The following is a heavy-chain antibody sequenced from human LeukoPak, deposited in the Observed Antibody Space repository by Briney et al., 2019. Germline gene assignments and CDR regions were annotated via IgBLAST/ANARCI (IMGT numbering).Heavy chain of an antibody. V-gene: IGHV3-23*01. Sequence: GGSLRLSCAASGFPFNNYAMSWVRQAPGKGLEGVSGLSGSGGSTYCADSVKGRFTISRDNSKNTLYLQMNSLRAEDTAVYYCAKEGSPRVRGVIDYWGQGTLVTVSS. CDR3: AKEGSPRVRGVIDY. J-gene: IGHJ4*02. CDR2: LSGSGGST. CDR1: GFPFNNYA. D-gene: IGHD3-10*01.